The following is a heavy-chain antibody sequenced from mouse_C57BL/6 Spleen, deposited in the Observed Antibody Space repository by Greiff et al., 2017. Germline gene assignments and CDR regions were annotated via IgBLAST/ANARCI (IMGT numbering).Heavy chain of an antibody. CDR1: GFTFSSYA. J-gene: IGHJ2*01. D-gene: IGHD6-1*01. CDR3: ARGLSGSRGDYFDY. V-gene: IGHV5-4*03. Sequence: DVKLVESGGGLVKPGGSLKLSCAASGFTFSSYAMSWVRQTPEKRLEWVATISDGGSYTYYPDNVKGRFTISRDNAKNNLYLQMSHLKSEDTAMYYCARGLSGSRGDYFDYWGQGTTLTVSS. CDR2: ISDGGSYT.